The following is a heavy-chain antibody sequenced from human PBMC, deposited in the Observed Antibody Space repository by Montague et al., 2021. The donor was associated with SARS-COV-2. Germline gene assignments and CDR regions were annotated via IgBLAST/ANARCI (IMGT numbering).Heavy chain of an antibody. CDR2: INHRGTS. V-gene: IGHV4-34*01. CDR1: GGSITDYY. Sequence: SETLSPTCAVYGGSITDYYWSWIRQPPGKGLEWIGEINHRGTSNYNPSLKSRVSISVDTSKNQFSLYLGSVTAADTAVYYCARGRQHFNMIVVVMTGGEYYFDYWAQGTLVTVSS. CDR3: ARGRQHFNMIVVVMTGGEYYFDY. D-gene: IGHD3-22*01. J-gene: IGHJ4*02.